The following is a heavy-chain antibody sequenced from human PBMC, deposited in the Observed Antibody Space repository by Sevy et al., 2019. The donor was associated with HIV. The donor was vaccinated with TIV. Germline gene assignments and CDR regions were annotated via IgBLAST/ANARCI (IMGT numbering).Heavy chain of an antibody. CDR3: ARGRDKGPGIAAAGKRFDYYYGMDV. J-gene: IGHJ6*02. Sequence: ASVKVSCKASGGTFSSYAISWVRQAPGHGLEWMGGIIPIFGTANYAQKFQGRVTITADESTSTAYMELSSLRSEDTAVYYCARGRDKGPGIAAAGKRFDYYYGMDVWGQGTTVTVSS. CDR1: GGTFSSYA. CDR2: IIPIFGTA. D-gene: IGHD6-13*01. V-gene: IGHV1-69*13.